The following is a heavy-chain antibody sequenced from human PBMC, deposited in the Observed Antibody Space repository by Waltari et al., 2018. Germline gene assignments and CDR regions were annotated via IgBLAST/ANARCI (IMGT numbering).Heavy chain of an antibody. Sequence: QVQLVESGGGVVQPGRSLRLSCAASGFTFSSYGMHWVRQAPGKGLEWVAGIWYDGSNKYYADSVKGRFTISRDNSKNTLYLQMNSLRAEDTAVYYCARGPNIAARPYHFDYWGQGTLVTVSS. CDR3: ARGPNIAARPYHFDY. D-gene: IGHD6-6*01. J-gene: IGHJ4*02. CDR1: GFTFSSYG. V-gene: IGHV3-33*01. CDR2: IWYDGSNK.